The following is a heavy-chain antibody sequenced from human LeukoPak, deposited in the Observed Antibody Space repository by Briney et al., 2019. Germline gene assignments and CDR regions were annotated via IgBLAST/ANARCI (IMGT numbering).Heavy chain of an antibody. CDR2: IKNKIASGTT. J-gene: IGHJ3*02. CDR3: TTNDAFDI. V-gene: IGHV3-15*01. Sequence: GGSLRLSCAASGFTSSNAWMNWVRQASGKGLEWVGRIKNKIASGTTDYAAPVKGRFTISRDDSKDTLFLQMNSLKTEDTAMYYCTTNDAFDIWGQGTMVTVSS. CDR1: GFTSSNAW.